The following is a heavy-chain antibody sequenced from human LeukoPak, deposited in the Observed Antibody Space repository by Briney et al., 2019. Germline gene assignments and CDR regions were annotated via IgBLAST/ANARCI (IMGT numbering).Heavy chain of an antibody. D-gene: IGHD2-2*01. V-gene: IGHV1-2*06. CDR1: GYTFTGYY. CDR2: INPNSGGT. Sequence: ASVKVSCKASGYTFTGYYMHWVRQAPGQGLEWMGRINPNSGGTNYAQKFQGRVTMTRDTPISTAYMELSRLRSDDTAVYYCARRRYGTAAQHGMDVWGQGTTVTVSS. CDR3: ARRRYGTAAQHGMDV. J-gene: IGHJ6*02.